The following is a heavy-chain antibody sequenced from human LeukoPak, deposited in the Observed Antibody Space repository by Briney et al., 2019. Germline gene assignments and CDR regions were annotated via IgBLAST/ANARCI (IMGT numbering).Heavy chain of an antibody. CDR3: ARNSRVPSYDFWSGLPFDY. CDR1: GGSISSYY. J-gene: IGHJ4*02. D-gene: IGHD3-3*01. Sequence: SETLSLTCTVSGGSISSYYWSWIRQPAGKGLEWIGRIYTSGSTNYNPSLKSRVTMSVDTSKNQFSLKLSSVTAADTAVYYCARNSRVPSYDFWSGLPFDYWGQGTLVTVSS. V-gene: IGHV4-4*07. CDR2: IYTSGST.